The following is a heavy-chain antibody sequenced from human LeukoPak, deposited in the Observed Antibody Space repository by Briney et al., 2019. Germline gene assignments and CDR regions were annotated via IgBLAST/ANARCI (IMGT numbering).Heavy chain of an antibody. V-gene: IGHV3-48*01. J-gene: IGHJ6*02. D-gene: IGHD4-11*01. CDR2: ISSSSSTI. CDR3: AREDDDSNGIDV. Sequence: GGSLRLSCAASGFTFSSYSMNWVRQAPGKGLEWVSYISSSSSTIYYADSVKGRFTISRDNAKNSLYLQMNSLRAEDTAVYYCAREDDDSNGIDVWGRGTTVTVSS. CDR1: GFTFSSYS.